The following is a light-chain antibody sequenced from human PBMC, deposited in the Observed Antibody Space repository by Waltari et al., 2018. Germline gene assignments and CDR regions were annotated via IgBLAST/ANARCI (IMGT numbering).Light chain of an antibody. CDR2: VQSDGSH. J-gene: IGLJ3*02. CDR1: SGHSAYA. CDR3: QTWGTYTLRV. V-gene: IGLV4-69*01. Sequence: QAVLAQSPSAPASLGASVRPTCTLSSGHSAYAIAWHHVQPEKAPRFLMRVQSDGSHKKGDGIPDRFSGSSSGAERYLTISSLQPEDEADYYCQTWGTYTLRVFGGGTKLTVL.